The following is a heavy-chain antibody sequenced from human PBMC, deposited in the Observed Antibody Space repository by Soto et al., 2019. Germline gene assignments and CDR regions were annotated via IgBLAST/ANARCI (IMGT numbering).Heavy chain of an antibody. CDR2: IRTYNGNS. CDR3: ARVDYGDY. J-gene: IGHJ4*02. Sequence: QVQLVQSGAEVKKPGASVKVSCKASGYSFTSLGISWVRQAPGQGLEWLGWIRTYNGNSWYAENLQGRVTMTTDTSTSTVYMELRSLRFDDTAVYYCARVDYGDYWGQGTLITVSS. V-gene: IGHV1-18*01. CDR1: GYSFTSLG. D-gene: IGHD2-15*01.